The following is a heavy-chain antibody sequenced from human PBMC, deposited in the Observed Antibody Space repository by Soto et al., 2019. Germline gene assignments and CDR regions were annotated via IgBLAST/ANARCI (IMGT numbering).Heavy chain of an antibody. CDR3: AREGRIVVVTATRYYYYGMDV. CDR1: GFTFSSYG. J-gene: IGHJ6*02. D-gene: IGHD2-21*02. CDR2: IWYDGSNK. Sequence: GGSLRLSCAASGFTFSSYGMHWVRQAPGKGLERVAVIWYDGSNKYYADSVKGRFTISRDNSKNTLYLQMNSLRAEDTAVYYCAREGRIVVVTATRYYYYGMDVWGQGTTVTVSS. V-gene: IGHV3-33*01.